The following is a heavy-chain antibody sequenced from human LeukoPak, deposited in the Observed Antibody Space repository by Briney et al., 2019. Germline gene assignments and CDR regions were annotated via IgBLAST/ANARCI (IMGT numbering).Heavy chain of an antibody. V-gene: IGHV3-73*01. D-gene: IGHD4-17*01. CDR3: TRLSFGDYRDAFDI. CDR1: GFTFSVSA. Sequence: GGSLRLSCAASGFTFSVSAIHWVRRTSGKGLEWVGRIRSKANSYATTYGASVTGRFTISRDDSKYTAYLQMSSLKTEDTAVYYCTRLSFGDYRDAFDIWGQGTMVTVSS. J-gene: IGHJ3*02. CDR2: IRSKANSYAT.